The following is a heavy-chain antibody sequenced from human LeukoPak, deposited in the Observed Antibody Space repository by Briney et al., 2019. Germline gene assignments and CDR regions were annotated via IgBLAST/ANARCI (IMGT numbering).Heavy chain of an antibody. Sequence: PGGSLRLSCAASGFTFSSYGMHWVRQAPGKGLEWVAVISYDGSNKYYADSVKGRFTISRDNSKNTLYLQMNSLRAEDTAVYYCAKVGKIAAAGTAHPYFDYWGQGTLVTVSS. CDR2: ISYDGSNK. CDR3: AKVGKIAAAGTAHPYFDY. J-gene: IGHJ4*02. V-gene: IGHV3-30*18. D-gene: IGHD6-13*01. CDR1: GFTFSSYG.